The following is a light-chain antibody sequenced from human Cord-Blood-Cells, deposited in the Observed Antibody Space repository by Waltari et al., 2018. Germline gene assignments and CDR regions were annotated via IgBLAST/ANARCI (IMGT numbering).Light chain of an antibody. CDR3: QTWGTGMNWV. Sequence: QLVLTQSPSASASLGASVKPTCTLSSWHSSYAIAWPHQQPEKGPRYLMKLNSAGSHSKGDGIPDRFSGSSSGAERYLTISSLQSEDEADYYCQTWGTGMNWVFGGGTKLTVL. CDR1: SWHSSYA. V-gene: IGLV4-69*01. J-gene: IGLJ3*02. CDR2: LNSAGSH.